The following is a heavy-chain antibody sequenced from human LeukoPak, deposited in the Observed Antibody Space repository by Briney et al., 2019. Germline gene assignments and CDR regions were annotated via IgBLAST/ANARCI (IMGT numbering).Heavy chain of an antibody. CDR3: ARDGSRYCSSTSCLSRMDV. CDR1: GGSISSGGYY. D-gene: IGHD2-2*01. J-gene: IGHJ6*03. CDR2: IYHSGST. V-gene: IGHV4-30-2*01. Sequence: PSETLSLTCTVSGGSISSGGYYWSWIRQPPGKGLEWIGYIYHSGSTYYNPSLKSPVTISVDRSKNQFSLRLISVTAADTAVYYCARDGSRYCSSTSCLSRMDVWGKGTTVTVSS.